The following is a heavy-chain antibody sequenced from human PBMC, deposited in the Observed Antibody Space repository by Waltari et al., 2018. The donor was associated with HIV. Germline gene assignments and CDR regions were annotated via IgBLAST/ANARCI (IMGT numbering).Heavy chain of an antibody. J-gene: IGHJ4*02. Sequence: EVHLVESGGGLVQPGGSLRRACAASGFTFSSYWMYGVRQGPGKGLDWVANIKQDGSEENYVDSVKGRFTISRENAKNSMYLQMNSLRAEDTAVYYCPTPVSTRGWGQGTLVTVSS. CDR1: GFTFSSYW. V-gene: IGHV3-7*01. CDR3: PTPVSTRG. CDR2: IKQDGSEE.